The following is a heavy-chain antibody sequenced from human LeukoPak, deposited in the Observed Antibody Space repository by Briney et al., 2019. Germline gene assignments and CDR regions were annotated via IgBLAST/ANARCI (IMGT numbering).Heavy chain of an antibody. D-gene: IGHD2-2*01. CDR2: IYYSGST. J-gene: IGHJ5*02. V-gene: IGHV4-31*03. CDR3: ARFVVVVPAVSQGWFDP. Sequence: SETLSLTCTVSGGSISSGGYYWSWIRQHPGKGLEWIGYIYYSGSTYYNPSLKSRVTISVDTSKNQFSLKLSSVTAADTAVYYCARFVVVVPAVSQGWFDPWGQGTLVTVSS. CDR1: GGSISSGGYY.